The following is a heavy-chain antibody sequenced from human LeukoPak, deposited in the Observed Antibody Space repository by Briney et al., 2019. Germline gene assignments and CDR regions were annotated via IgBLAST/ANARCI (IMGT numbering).Heavy chain of an antibody. CDR2: INPNSGGT. CDR1: GYTFTGYY. V-gene: IGHV1-2*02. D-gene: IGHD3-3*01. J-gene: IGHJ6*04. Sequence: ASVKVSCKASGYTFTGYYMHWVRQAPGQGLEWMGWINPNSGGTNYAQKFQGRVTMTRDTSISTAYMELSRLRSDDTAVYYCARKSYVFWSVYYTPYYYGMDVGGKGTTATVPS. CDR3: ARKSYVFWSVYYTPYYYGMDV.